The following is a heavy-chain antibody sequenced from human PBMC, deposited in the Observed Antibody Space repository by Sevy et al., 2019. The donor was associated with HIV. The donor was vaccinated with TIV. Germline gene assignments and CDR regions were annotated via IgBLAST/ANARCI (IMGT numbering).Heavy chain of an antibody. CDR3: VKGGGYSGSYQYYFDY. Sequence: GGSLRLSCAASGFTFSSYTMTWVRQAPGKGLEWVSSISGSGRSTYYADSVKGRFTISRDNSKNTRYVQMNSLRAEDTAVYYCVKGGGYSGSYQYYFDYWGQGTLVTVSS. D-gene: IGHD1-26*01. J-gene: IGHJ4*02. V-gene: IGHV3-23*01. CDR1: GFTFSSYT. CDR2: ISGSGRST.